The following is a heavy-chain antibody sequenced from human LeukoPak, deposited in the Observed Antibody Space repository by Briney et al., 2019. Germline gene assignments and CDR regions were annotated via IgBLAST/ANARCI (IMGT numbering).Heavy chain of an antibody. D-gene: IGHD2-2*01. CDR3: ARVNCSSTSCRSKFLDY. Sequence: GASVKVSCKASGYTFTNYDINWVRQATGQGLEWMGWMNPNSANTGYAQKFQGRVTMTRNTSISTAYMELSSLRSEDTAVYYCARVNCSSTSCRSKFLDYWGQGTLVIVSS. V-gene: IGHV1-8*01. CDR1: GYTFTNYD. CDR2: MNPNSANT. J-gene: IGHJ4*02.